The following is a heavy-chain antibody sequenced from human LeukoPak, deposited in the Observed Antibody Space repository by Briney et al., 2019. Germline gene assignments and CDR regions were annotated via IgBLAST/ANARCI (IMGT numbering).Heavy chain of an antibody. Sequence: ASVKVSCKAPGGTFSSYAISWVRQAPGQGLEWMGGIIPIFGTASYAQKFQGRVTITTDESTSTAYMELSSLRSEDTAVYYCARDNEAYCSSTSCYTAGAFDIWGQGTMVTVSS. CDR2: IIPIFGTA. J-gene: IGHJ3*02. CDR3: ARDNEAYCSSTSCYTAGAFDI. V-gene: IGHV1-69*05. D-gene: IGHD2-2*02. CDR1: GGTFSSYA.